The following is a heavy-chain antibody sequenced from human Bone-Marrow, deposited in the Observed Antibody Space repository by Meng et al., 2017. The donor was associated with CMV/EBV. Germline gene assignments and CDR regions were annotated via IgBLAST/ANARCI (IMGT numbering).Heavy chain of an antibody. V-gene: IGHV4-34*01. CDR3: ARRRSSSWYHFDY. CDR2: INHSGST. D-gene: IGHD6-13*01. Sequence: SETLSLTCAVYGGSFSGYYWSWIRQPPGKGLEWIGEINHSGSTNYNPSLKSRVTISVDTSKNQFSLKLSSVTAADTAVYYCARRRSSSWYHFDYCGQGTLVTVSS. CDR1: GGSFSGYY. J-gene: IGHJ4*02.